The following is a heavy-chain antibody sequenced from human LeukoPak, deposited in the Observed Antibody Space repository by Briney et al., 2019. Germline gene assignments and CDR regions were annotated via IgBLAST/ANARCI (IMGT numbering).Heavy chain of an antibody. CDR1: GASISSYY. V-gene: IGHV4-59*01. Sequence: PSETLSLTCTVSGASISSYYWSWIRQPPGKGLEWIGDIYYSGSIKYNPSLKSRVTMSVDTSKNQFSLKLSSVTAADTAIYYCARENPSGYYNRPIDFWGQGTLVTVSS. D-gene: IGHD3-22*01. CDR3: ARENPSGYYNRPIDF. CDR2: IYYSGSI. J-gene: IGHJ4*02.